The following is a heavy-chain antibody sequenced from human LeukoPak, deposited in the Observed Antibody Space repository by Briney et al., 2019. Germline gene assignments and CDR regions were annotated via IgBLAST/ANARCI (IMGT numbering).Heavy chain of an antibody. CDR3: ARDQWDKDGSSFAY. J-gene: IGHJ4*02. V-gene: IGHV1-2*04. CDR1: GYTFTGYY. CDR2: INPNSGGT. D-gene: IGHD1-26*01. Sequence: ASVKVSCKASGYTFTGYYMHWVRQAPGQGLEWMGWINPNSGGTNYAQKFQGWVTMTRDTSISTAYMELSRLRSDDTAVYYCARDQWDKDGSSFAYWGQGTLVTVSS.